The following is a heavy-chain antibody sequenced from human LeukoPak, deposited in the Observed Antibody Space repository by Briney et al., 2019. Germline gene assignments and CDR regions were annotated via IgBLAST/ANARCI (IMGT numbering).Heavy chain of an antibody. CDR2: IYYSGST. Sequence: SETLSLTCTVSGGSISSSSYYWGWIRQPPGKGLEWIGSIYYSGSTYYNPSLKSRVTISVDTSKNQFSLKLSSVTAADTAVYYCARPCGGDCYSDYWGQGTLVTVSS. CDR1: GGSISSSSYY. D-gene: IGHD2-21*02. CDR3: ARPCGGDCYSDY. V-gene: IGHV4-39*07. J-gene: IGHJ4*02.